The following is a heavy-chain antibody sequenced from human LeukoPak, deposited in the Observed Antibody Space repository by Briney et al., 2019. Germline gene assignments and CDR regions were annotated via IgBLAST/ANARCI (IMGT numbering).Heavy chain of an antibody. J-gene: IGHJ3*02. CDR3: ARGFLGAPDDFWSGYYKVGAFDI. Sequence: SETLSLTCTVSSDSISSDYWSWIRQPPGKGLEWIGYIYYSGSTNYNPSLKSRITISIDTSKNQFSLKLSSVTAADTAVYYCARGFLGAPDDFWSGYYKVGAFDIWGQGTMVTVSS. V-gene: IGHV4-59*01. CDR1: SDSISSDY. D-gene: IGHD3-3*01. CDR2: IYYSGST.